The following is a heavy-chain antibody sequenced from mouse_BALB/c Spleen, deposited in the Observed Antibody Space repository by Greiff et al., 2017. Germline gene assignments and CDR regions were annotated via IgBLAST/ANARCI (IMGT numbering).Heavy chain of an antibody. D-gene: IGHD1-1*01. CDR2: IYWDDDK. Sequence: QVTLKESGPGILQPSQTLSLTCSFSGFSLSTSGMGVSWIRQPSGKGLEWLAHIYWDDDKRYNPSLKSRLTISKDTSRNQVFLKITSVDTADTATYYCARINYYGSSYGFAYWGQGTLVTVSA. CDR1: GFSLSTSGMG. CDR3: ARINYYGSSYGFAY. J-gene: IGHJ3*01. V-gene: IGHV8-12*01.